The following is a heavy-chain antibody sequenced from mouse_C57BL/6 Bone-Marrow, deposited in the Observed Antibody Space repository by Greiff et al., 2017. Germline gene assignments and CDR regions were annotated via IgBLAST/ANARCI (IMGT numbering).Heavy chain of an antibody. Sequence: VQLQQPGAELVKPGASVKLSCKASGYTFTSYWMHWVKQRPGQGLEWIGMIHPNSGSTNYNEKFKSKATMTVDKSSSTAYMQLSSLTSEDTAVYYCARHAYFFDYWGQGTTLTVSS. CDR3: ARHAYFFDY. V-gene: IGHV1-64*01. CDR1: GYTFTSYW. J-gene: IGHJ2*01. CDR2: IHPNSGST.